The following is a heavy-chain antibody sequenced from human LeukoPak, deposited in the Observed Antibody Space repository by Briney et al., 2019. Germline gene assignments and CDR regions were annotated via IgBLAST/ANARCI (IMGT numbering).Heavy chain of an antibody. CDR3: AREQSGNRGWYTVDY. J-gene: IGHJ4*02. CDR1: GFTFSTHA. Sequence: GGSLRLSCAASGFTFSTHAITWVRQGPGKGLEWVSAIRPDGDRTYYANSVRGRFTISRDNSKDTVYLQINGLRVEDTAVYYCAREQSGNRGWYTVDYWGQGTLVTVSS. D-gene: IGHD6-19*01. CDR2: IRPDGDRT. V-gene: IGHV3-23*01.